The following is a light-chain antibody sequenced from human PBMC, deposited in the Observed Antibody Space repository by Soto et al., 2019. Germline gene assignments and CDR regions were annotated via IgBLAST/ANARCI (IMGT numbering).Light chain of an antibody. J-gene: IGKJ4*01. CDR1: HNISTY. V-gene: IGKV1-39*01. Sequence: DIQMTQSPSSLSASVGDRVTITCRASHNISTYLNWYQQRPGKAPKLLLYAASSLQSGVPSRFSGSGSGTDFTLTVSSLQPEDFAPYYCQQSYSVPLTFGGGTKVDI. CDR3: QQSYSVPLT. CDR2: AAS.